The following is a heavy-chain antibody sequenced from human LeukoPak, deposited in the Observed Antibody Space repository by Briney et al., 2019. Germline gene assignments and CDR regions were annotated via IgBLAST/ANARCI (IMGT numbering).Heavy chain of an antibody. V-gene: IGHV3-33*06. J-gene: IGHJ5*02. CDR3: AKIVTYYYDSSGFGP. D-gene: IGHD3-22*01. CDR1: GFTFSSFG. Sequence: GGSLRLSCAASGFTFSSFGMYWVRQAPGKGLEWVAVIWYDGSNDDYADSVKGRFTISRDNSKNTLYLQMNSLRAEDTAVYYCAKIVTYYYDSSGFGPWGQGTLVTVSS. CDR2: IWYDGSND.